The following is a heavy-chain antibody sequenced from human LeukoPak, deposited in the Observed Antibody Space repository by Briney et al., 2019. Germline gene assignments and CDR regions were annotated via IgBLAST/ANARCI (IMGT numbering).Heavy chain of an antibody. CDR3: ARYTTVTTGYYYGMDV. CDR2: IIPILGIA. Sequence: SVKVSCKASGGTFSSYAISWVRQAPGQGLKWMGRIIPILGIANYAQKFQGRVTITADKSTSTAYMELSSLRSEDTAVYYCARYTTVTTGYYYGMDVWGQGTTVTVSS. J-gene: IGHJ6*02. CDR1: GGTFSSYA. D-gene: IGHD4-17*01. V-gene: IGHV1-69*04.